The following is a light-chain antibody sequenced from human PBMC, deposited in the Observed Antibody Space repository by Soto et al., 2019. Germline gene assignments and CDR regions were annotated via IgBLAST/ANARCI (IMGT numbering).Light chain of an antibody. CDR3: QHVNSYPRT. Sequence: AIQLTQSPSSLSASVGDRVTITCRASQGISSALAWYQQKPGKAPKLLIYDASSLESGVPSRFSGSGSGTDFTLTISSLQPEDFATYYCQHVNSYPRTFGQGTRLEIK. CDR2: DAS. V-gene: IGKV1-13*02. CDR1: QGISSA. J-gene: IGKJ5*01.